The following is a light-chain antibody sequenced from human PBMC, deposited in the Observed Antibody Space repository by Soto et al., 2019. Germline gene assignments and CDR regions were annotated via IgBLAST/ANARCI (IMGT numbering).Light chain of an antibody. CDR1: QDINIY. CDR2: DAS. V-gene: IGKV1-33*01. CDR3: QQYDDLPIT. Sequence: DIQMTQSPSSLFASVGDRVTITCQATQDINIYLNWYQQKPGKAPNLLIYDASNLEIGVPSRFSGSGSGTHFTLTISSLQPDDSGTYYCQQYDDLPITFGQGTRLEI. J-gene: IGKJ5*01.